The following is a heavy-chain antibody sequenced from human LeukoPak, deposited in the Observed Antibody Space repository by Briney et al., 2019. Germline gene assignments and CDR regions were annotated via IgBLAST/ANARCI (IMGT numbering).Heavy chain of an antibody. CDR3: AKKRSPVACTDLFDS. CDR2: ISGRRGFI. V-gene: IGHV3-23*01. Sequence: PGGSLRLSCAASGFTFRGYAMRWVRQAPGKALEGVSDISGRRGFIYYADSVKGRFTISRDDSKKTLYLQMNSLRAEDTALYYCAKKRSPVACTDLFDSWGQGVLVTVSS. D-gene: IGHD3-10*01. CDR1: GFTFRGYA. J-gene: IGHJ4*02.